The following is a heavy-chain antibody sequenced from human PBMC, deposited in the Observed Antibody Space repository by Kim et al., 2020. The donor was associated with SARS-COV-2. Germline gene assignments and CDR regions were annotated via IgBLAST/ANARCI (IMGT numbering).Heavy chain of an antibody. CDR3: ARLKISIAAADTGGTFAY. D-gene: IGHD6-13*01. CDR2: IISIFGTA. Sequence: SVKVSCKASGGTFSSYAISWVRQAPGQGLEWMGGIISIFGTANYAQKFQGRVTITADESTSTAYMELSSLRTEDTAVYYCARLKISIAAADTGGTFAYWGQGTLVTVSS. J-gene: IGHJ4*02. CDR1: GGTFSSYA. V-gene: IGHV1-69*13.